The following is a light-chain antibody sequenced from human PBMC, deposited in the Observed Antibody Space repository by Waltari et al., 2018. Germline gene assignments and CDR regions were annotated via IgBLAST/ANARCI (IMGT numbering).Light chain of an antibody. CDR3: AAWDDSLSGSWL. J-gene: IGLJ3*02. Sequence: QSVLTQSPSASGTPGQRVTISCSGSNSNIGSNFVYWYQQLPGTAPKLLIHRNKQRPSGVPDRFSGSVSGTSASLAISGLRSEDEADYYCAAWDDSLSGSWLFGGGTKLTVL. CDR1: NSNIGSNF. CDR2: RNK. V-gene: IGLV1-47*01.